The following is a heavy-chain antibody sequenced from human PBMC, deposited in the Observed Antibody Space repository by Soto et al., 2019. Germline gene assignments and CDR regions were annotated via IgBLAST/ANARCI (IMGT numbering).Heavy chain of an antibody. CDR1: GFTFSTYE. J-gene: IGHJ1*01. CDR2: ISSSGSSI. CDR3: ARDGYDSSGDSEIFHY. Sequence: PGGSLRLSCAASGFTFSTYEMNWVRQAPGKGLEWISYISSSGSSIYYADSVKGRFTISRDNAWNSLHLQMNSLRVEDTAVYYCARDGYDSSGDSEIFHYWGQGTLVTVSP. D-gene: IGHD3-22*01. V-gene: IGHV3-48*03.